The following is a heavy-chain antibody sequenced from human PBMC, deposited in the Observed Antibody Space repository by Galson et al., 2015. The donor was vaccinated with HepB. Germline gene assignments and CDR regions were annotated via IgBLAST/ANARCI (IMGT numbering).Heavy chain of an antibody. CDR3: AHTALLWFGEFSSYGMDV. V-gene: IGHV2-5*02. D-gene: IGHD3-10*01. CDR2: IFWDDDK. CDR1: GFSLTTSGVG. Sequence: PALVKPTQTLTLTSTFSGFSLTTSGVGVGWIRQPPGKALGWLAVIFWDDDKLYSPSLKSRLTITKDTSKHQVVLAMANVDPVDTATYYCAHTALLWFGEFSSYGMDVWGQGTTVTVSS. J-gene: IGHJ6*02.